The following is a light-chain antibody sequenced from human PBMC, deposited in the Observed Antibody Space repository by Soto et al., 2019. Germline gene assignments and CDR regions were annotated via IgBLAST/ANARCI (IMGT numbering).Light chain of an antibody. J-gene: IGKJ1*01. CDR3: QQYNRYWT. V-gene: IGKV1-5*03. CDR2: KAS. CDR1: QRIRSW. Sequence: DIQMTQSPSTLSASVVDRVTITCRSRQRIRSWLAWYQQKPGKDPKLMIYKASSLESGVPSRFSGSGSGTEFTRIISSLQPDDFATYYCQQYNRYWTFGQGTKVEIK.